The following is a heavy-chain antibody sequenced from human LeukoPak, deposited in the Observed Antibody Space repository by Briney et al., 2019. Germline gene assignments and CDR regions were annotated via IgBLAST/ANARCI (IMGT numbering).Heavy chain of an antibody. CDR2: ISSDSSHI. CDR1: GFTFSGYS. D-gene: IGHD4-23*01. Sequence: GGSLRLSCAASGFTFSGYSMNWVRQAPGKGLEWVSIISSDSSHIYDTDSAKGRFTISRDDAKNSLYLQMNSLRPEDTAVYYCVRGATAVTRHLDYWGQGTLVTVSS. J-gene: IGHJ4*02. CDR3: VRGATAVTRHLDY. V-gene: IGHV3-21*01.